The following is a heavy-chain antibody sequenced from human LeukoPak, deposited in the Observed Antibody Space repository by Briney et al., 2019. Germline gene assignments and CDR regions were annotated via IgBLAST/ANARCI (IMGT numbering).Heavy chain of an antibody. Sequence: SETLSLTCTVSGGSISSYYWSWIRQPPGKGLEWIGHIYGSGSTNYNPSLKSRVTLSVDTSKNQFSLKLSSVTAADTAVYYCARDPGYCSGGSCFNWFDPWGQGTLVTVSS. CDR2: IYGSGST. V-gene: IGHV4-59*01. CDR3: ARDPGYCSGGSCFNWFDP. CDR1: GGSISSYY. D-gene: IGHD2-15*01. J-gene: IGHJ5*02.